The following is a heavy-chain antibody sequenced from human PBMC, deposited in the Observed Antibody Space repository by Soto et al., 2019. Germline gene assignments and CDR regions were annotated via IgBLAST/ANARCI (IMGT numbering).Heavy chain of an antibody. D-gene: IGHD3-22*01. Sequence: EVQLVESGGGLVQPGGSLRLSCAASGFTFSNYWISWVRQAPGKGLEWVANIKQDGSEKYYVDSVKGRFTISRDNAKNSLYLQMNSLRAEDTAVYYCARDSSFDDSSGYLDYWGQGTLVTVSS. CDR2: IKQDGSEK. CDR1: GFTFSNYW. V-gene: IGHV3-7*01. J-gene: IGHJ4*02. CDR3: ARDSSFDDSSGYLDY.